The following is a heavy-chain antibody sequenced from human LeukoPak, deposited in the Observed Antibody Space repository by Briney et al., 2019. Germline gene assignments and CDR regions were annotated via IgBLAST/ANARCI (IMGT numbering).Heavy chain of an antibody. CDR3: ARHAFSSGWYFDY. CDR2: IYSGGST. V-gene: IGHV3-53*01. D-gene: IGHD6-19*01. J-gene: IGHJ4*02. Sequence: GGSLSLSCAASGFTVSSNYMSWVRQAPGKGLEWVSVIYSGGSTYYADSVKGRFTISRDNSKNTLYLQMNSLRAEDTAVYYCARHAFSSGWYFDYWGQGTLVSVSS. CDR1: GFTVSSNY.